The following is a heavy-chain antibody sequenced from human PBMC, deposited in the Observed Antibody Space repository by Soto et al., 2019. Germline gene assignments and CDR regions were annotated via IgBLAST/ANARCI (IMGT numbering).Heavy chain of an antibody. J-gene: IGHJ6*02. CDR3: ARGRYYYGMDV. CDR2: ITSSGSAM. CDR1: GFPFSSYE. V-gene: IGHV3-48*03. Sequence: PGDSMRLSFAASGFPFSSYEMNWVRKAPGKGLEWVSYITSSGSAMYYADSVKGQFTISRDNAKNSLYLQMNSLRAEDTAVYYCARGRYYYGMDVWGQGTTVTVSS.